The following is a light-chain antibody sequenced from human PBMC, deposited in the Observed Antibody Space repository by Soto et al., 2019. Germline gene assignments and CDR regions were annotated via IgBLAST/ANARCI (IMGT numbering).Light chain of an antibody. V-gene: IGKV3-20*01. J-gene: IGKJ1*01. CDR3: QQYGSSSWT. CDR2: GTS. Sequence: EIVLTQSPGTLSLSPGERATLSCRASQSVSSSYLAWYQQKPGQAPRLLIYGTSSRATAIPDRFSGSGSGTDFTLTINRLETEDFEVYYCQQYGSSSWTFGQGTKVEIK. CDR1: QSVSSSY.